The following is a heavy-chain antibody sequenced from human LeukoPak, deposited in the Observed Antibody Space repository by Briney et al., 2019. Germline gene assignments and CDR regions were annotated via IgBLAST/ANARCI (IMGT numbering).Heavy chain of an antibody. CDR2: IFPTSREI. CDR1: GFTFSSFA. V-gene: IGHV3-23*01. CDR3: AKAPPPYCSGGSCFDAFDI. D-gene: IGHD2-15*01. J-gene: IGHJ3*02. Sequence: PGGSLRLSCAASGFTFSSFAMIWVRQPPGKGLEWVSSIFPTSREIHYADSVRGRFTISRDNSKSTLSLQMNSLRADDTAVYYCAKAPPPYCSGGSCFDAFDIWGQGTMVTVSS.